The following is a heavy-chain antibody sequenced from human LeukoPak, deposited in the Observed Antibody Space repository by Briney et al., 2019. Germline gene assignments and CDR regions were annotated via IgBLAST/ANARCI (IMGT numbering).Heavy chain of an antibody. Sequence: GGSLRLSCAASGFTFSSYSMNWVRQAPGKGLEWVSYISSSSSSTVYYADSVKGRFTISRDNAKNSLYLQMNSLRAEDTAVYYCAPKSWEGAFDIWGQGTMVIVSS. CDR1: GFTFSSYS. CDR3: APKSWEGAFDI. V-gene: IGHV3-48*01. J-gene: IGHJ3*02. CDR2: ISSSSSSTV. D-gene: IGHD1-26*01.